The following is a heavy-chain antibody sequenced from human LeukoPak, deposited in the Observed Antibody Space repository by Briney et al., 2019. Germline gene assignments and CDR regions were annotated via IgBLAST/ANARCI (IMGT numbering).Heavy chain of an antibody. D-gene: IGHD3-22*01. CDR2: IIPIFGTA. CDR3: AGGDHYDSSGYWVPFDY. Sequence: SSVKVSCKASGGTFSSYAISWVRQAPGQGLEWMGGIIPIFGTANYAQKFQGRVTITTGESTSTAYMELSSLRSEDTAVYYCAGGDHYDSSGYWVPFDYCGQGTLVTVSS. J-gene: IGHJ4*02. CDR1: GGTFSSYA. V-gene: IGHV1-69*05.